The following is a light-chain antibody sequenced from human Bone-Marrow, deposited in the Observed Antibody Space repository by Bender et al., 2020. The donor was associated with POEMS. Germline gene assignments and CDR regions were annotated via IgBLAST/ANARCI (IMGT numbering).Light chain of an antibody. CDR1: SSDIGTYDY. V-gene: IGLV2-14*03. Sequence: QSALTQPASVSGSPGQSITISCTGTSSDIGTYDYVSWFQQHPGKAPKLLIYDVNNRPSGVSPRFSGSKSGNAAYLTISGLQPEDEATYYCSSYTRTSTQIFGGGTQVTVL. J-gene: IGLJ2*01. CDR2: DVN. CDR3: SSYTRTSTQI.